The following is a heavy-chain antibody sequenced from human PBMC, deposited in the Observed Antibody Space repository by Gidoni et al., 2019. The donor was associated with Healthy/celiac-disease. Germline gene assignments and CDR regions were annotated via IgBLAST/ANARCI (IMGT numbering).Heavy chain of an antibody. CDR3: ARPRAAVAGIDY. V-gene: IGHV4-39*01. D-gene: IGHD6-19*01. Sequence: QLQLQASGPGLVPPSETLSLTCTVSGGSLSSRSYYWGWIRQPPGKGLEWIGSIYYSGSTYYNPSLKSRVTISVDTSKNQFSLKLSSVTAADTAVYDCARPRAAVAGIDYWGQGTLVTVSS. CDR2: IYYSGST. CDR1: GGSLSSRSYY. J-gene: IGHJ4*02.